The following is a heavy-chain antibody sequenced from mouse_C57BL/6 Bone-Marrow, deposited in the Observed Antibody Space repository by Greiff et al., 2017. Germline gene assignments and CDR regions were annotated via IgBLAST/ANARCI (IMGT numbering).Heavy chain of an antibody. CDR1: GFNIKDDY. Sequence: EVKLQQSGAELVRPGASVKLSCTASGFNIKDDYMHWVKQRPEQGLEWIGWIDPENGDTEYASKFQGKATITADTSSNTAYLQLSSLTSEDTAVFYCTPTGYWFDYWGQGTIGTVSA. CDR3: TPTGYWFDY. CDR2: IDPENGDT. V-gene: IGHV14-4*01. J-gene: IGHJ3*01. D-gene: IGHD4-1*02.